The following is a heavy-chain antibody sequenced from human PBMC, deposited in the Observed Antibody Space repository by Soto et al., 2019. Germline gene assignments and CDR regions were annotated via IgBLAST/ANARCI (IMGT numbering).Heavy chain of an antibody. CDR3: ARDLQGARIDS. Sequence: QVQLVQSGAEVKKPGASVKVSCKASGYSFTSYGIRWVRQAPGQGLEWMGWISAYNGNTKYAQKLQGRVTMTTDTPRSTAYMERGSRRSEDTAGYSCARDLQGARIDSGGKGPLVTAPS. CDR1: GYSFTSYG. J-gene: IGHJ4*02. CDR2: ISAYNGNT. V-gene: IGHV1-18*01. D-gene: IGHD3-9*01.